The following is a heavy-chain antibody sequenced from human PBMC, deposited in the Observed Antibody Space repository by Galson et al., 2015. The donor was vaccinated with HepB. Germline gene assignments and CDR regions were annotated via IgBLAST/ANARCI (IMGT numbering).Heavy chain of an antibody. D-gene: IGHD3-22*01. CDR2: INPNSGGT. CDR1: GYTFTGYY. J-gene: IGHJ4*02. CDR3: ARTTYYYDSSGYYYQGDYFDY. Sequence: SVKVSCKASGYTFTGYYMHWVRQAPGQGLEWMGRINPNSGGTNYAQKFQGRVTMTRDTSISTAYMELSRLRSDDTAVYYCARTTYYYDSSGYYYQGDYFDYWGQGTLVTVSS. V-gene: IGHV1-2*06.